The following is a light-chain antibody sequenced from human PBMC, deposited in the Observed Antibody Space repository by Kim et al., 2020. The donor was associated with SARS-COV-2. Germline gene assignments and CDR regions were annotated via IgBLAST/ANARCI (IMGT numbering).Light chain of an antibody. Sequence: QSITISCTGTSSDVGGYEYVSWYQQQPGKAPRLIIYDVIKRPSGVSARFSGSKSGNTASLKISGLRAEDEADYFCISYTSSNINYVFGTGTKVTVL. CDR3: ISYTSSNINYV. J-gene: IGLJ1*01. V-gene: IGLV2-14*03. CDR1: SSDVGGYEY. CDR2: DVI.